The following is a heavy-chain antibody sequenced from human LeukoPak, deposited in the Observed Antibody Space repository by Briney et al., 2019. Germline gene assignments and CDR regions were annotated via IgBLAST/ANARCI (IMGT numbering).Heavy chain of an antibody. CDR2: IYYSGST. CDR1: GGSISSSSYY. D-gene: IGHD6-19*01. Sequence: SETLSLTCTVSGGSISSSSYYWGWIRQSPGKGLEWIGSIYYSGSTNYNPSLKSRVTISVDTSKNQFSLKLSSVTAADTAVYYCARVRVAGTNYMDVWGKGTTVTVSS. J-gene: IGHJ6*03. CDR3: ARVRVAGTNYMDV. V-gene: IGHV4-39*07.